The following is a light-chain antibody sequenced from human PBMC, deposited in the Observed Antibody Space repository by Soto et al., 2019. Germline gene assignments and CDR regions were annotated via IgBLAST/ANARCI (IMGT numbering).Light chain of an antibody. CDR3: QEYNSYTGT. V-gene: IGKV1-5*03. CDR2: KAS. Sequence: NQMSQSASTVSATVGDRVSITCRASQSLNSWLAWYQQKPGKAPKLLIYKASTLKSGVPSRFSGSGSGTEFTLTISSLQPDDFGTYYCQEYNSYTGTFGPGTKV. J-gene: IGKJ1*01. CDR1: QSLNSW.